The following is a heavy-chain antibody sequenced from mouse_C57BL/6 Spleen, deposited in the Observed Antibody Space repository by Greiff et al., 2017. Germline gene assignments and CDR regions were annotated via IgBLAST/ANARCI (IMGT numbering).Heavy chain of an antibody. J-gene: IGHJ3*01. CDR3: ARSYYGSSFAY. CDR1: GYAFSSSW. V-gene: IGHV1-82*01. CDR2: SYPGDGDT. D-gene: IGHD1-1*01. Sequence: QVQLQQSGPELVKPGASVKISCKASGYAFSSSWMNWVKQRPGKGLEWIGRSYPGDGDTNYNGKFKGKATLTADKSSSTAYMQLSSLTSEDSAVYFCARSYYGSSFAYWGQGTLVTVSA.